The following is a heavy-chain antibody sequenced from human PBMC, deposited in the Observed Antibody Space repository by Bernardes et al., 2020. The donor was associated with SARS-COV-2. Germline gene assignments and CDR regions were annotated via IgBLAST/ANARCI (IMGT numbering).Heavy chain of an antibody. CDR3: AKDLTYEYSSSSLDY. Sequence: GWSLRLSCAASGFTFDDYAMHWVRQAPGKGLEWVSGISWNSGSIGYADSVKGRFTISRDNAKNSLYLQMNSLRAEDTALYYCAKDLTYEYSSSSLDYWGQGTLVTVSS. D-gene: IGHD6-6*01. CDR1: GFTFDDYA. V-gene: IGHV3-9*01. CDR2: ISWNSGSI. J-gene: IGHJ4*02.